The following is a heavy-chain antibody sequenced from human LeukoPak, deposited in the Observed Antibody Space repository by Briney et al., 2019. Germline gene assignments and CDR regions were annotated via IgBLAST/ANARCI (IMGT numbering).Heavy chain of an antibody. D-gene: IGHD4-17*01. CDR1: GGSISSYY. V-gene: IGHV4-4*07. CDR3: ARDSDYGDYEDY. J-gene: IGHJ4*02. Sequence: SETLSLTCTVSGGSISSYYWSWIRQPAGKGLEWIGRIYTGGSTNYNPSLKSRVTMSVDTSKNQFSLKLSSVTAADTAVYYCARDSDYGDYEDYWGQGTLVTVSS. CDR2: IYTGGST.